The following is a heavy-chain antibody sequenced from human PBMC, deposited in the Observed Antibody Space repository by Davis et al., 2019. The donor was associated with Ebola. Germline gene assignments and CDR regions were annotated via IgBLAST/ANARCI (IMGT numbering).Heavy chain of an antibody. CDR2: INAGNGNT. J-gene: IGHJ5*02. CDR3: ARDADPITMIVVVNWFDP. CDR1: GGTFSSYA. V-gene: IGHV1-3*01. D-gene: IGHD3-22*01. Sequence: ASVKVSCKASGGTFSSYAISWVRQAPGQGLEWMGWINAGNGNTKYSQKFQGRVTITRDTSANTAYMELSSLRSEDTAVYYCARDADPITMIVVVNWFDPWGQGTLVTVSS.